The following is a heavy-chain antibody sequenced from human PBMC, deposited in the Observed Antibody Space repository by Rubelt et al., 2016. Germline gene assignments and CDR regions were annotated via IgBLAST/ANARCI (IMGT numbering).Heavy chain of an antibody. V-gene: IGHV1-2*02. Sequence: QVQLVQSGAEVKKPGASVKVSCKASGYTFTGYYMHWVRQAPGQGLEWMGWINPNSGGKNDAKRCRGRVTRTRDSAISTAYMGRGRLRSDDTAVDYGARHQETAMVDDGGQGTLVTVSA. D-gene: IGHD5-18*01. CDR3: ARHQETAMVDD. CDR1: GYTFTGYY. J-gene: IGHJ4*02. CDR2: INPNSGGK.